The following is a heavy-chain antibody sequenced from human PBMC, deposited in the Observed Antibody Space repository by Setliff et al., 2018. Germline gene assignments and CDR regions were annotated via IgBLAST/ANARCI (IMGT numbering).Heavy chain of an antibody. CDR3: ARRETYYNFWSGYYAY. D-gene: IGHD3-3*01. CDR2: YSGGT. Sequence: PSETLSLTCTVSGGSISGHYWSWVRQPPGKGLEWIGYYSGGTNYNPSLKSRVTISVDTSKNQFSLKLSSVTTADTAVYYCARRETYYNFWSGYYAYWGQGTLVTVSS. J-gene: IGHJ4*02. CDR1: GGSISGHY. V-gene: IGHV4-59*11.